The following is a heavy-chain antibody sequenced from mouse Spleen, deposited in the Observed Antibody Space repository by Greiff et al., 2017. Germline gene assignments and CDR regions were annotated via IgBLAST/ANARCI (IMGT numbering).Heavy chain of an antibody. D-gene: IGHD2-5*01. J-gene: IGHJ3*01. CDR2: IDPSDSYT. V-gene: IGHV1-50*01. CDR3: AHSKAY. Sequence: VQLQQPGAELVKPGASVKLSCKASGYTFTSYWMQWVKQRPGQGLEWIGEIDPSDSYTNYNQKFKGKATLTVDTSSSTAYMQLSSLTSEDSAVYYCAHSKAYWGQGTLVTVSA. CDR1: GYTFTSYW.